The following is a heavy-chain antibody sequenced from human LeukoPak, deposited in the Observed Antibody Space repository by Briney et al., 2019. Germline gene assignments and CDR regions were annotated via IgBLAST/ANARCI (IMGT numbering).Heavy chain of an antibody. CDR2: IYYSGST. J-gene: IGHJ5*02. CDR1: GGSISSGDYY. V-gene: IGHV4-30-4*01. Sequence: SETLSLTCTVSGGSISSGDYYWSWIRQPPGKGLEWIGYIYYSGSTYYNPSLKSRVTISVDTSKNQFSLKLSSVTAADTAVYYCAREAWGSYYNSNWFDPWGQGTLVTVSS. CDR3: AREAWGSYYNSNWFDP. D-gene: IGHD3-10*01.